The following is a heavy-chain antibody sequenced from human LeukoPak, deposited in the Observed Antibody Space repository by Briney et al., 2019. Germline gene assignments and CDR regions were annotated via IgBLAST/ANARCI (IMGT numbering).Heavy chain of an antibody. D-gene: IGHD3-10*01. Sequence: GGSLRLSCAASGFTFSSYSMNWVRQAPGKGLEWVAFIRYDGSNKYYADSVKGRFTISRDNSKNTLYLQMNSLRAEDTAVYYCAKDLLLRAFYMDVWGKGTTVTVSS. CDR2: IRYDGSNK. V-gene: IGHV3-30*02. CDR1: GFTFSSYS. CDR3: AKDLLLRAFYMDV. J-gene: IGHJ6*03.